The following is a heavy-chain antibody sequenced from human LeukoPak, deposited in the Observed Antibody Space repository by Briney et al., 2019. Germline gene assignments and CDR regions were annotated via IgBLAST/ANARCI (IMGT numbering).Heavy chain of an antibody. V-gene: IGHV3-21*01. CDR2: ISSSSSHI. Sequence: GGSLRLPCAASGFTFSVSSMNWVRQAPGKGLEWVSSISSSSSHIYYADSVEGRFTISRDNAKNSLYLQMNSLRAEDTAVYYCARGGFHYDSSGYYCFDYWGQGTLVTVSS. CDR1: GFTFSVSS. CDR3: ARGGFHYDSSGYYCFDY. J-gene: IGHJ4*02. D-gene: IGHD3-22*01.